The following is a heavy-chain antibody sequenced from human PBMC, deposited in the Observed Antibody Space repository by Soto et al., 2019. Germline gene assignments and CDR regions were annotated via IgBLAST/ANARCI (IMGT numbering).Heavy chain of an antibody. Sequence: PGGSLRLSCAASGFTFSDHYMDWVRQAPGKGLEWVSAISGSGGSTYYADSVKGRFTISRDDSKNTLYLQMNSLRAEDTAVYYCASIQYPYYYYYGMDVWGQGTTVTVSS. CDR1: GFTFSDHY. D-gene: IGHD4-4*01. V-gene: IGHV3-23*01. J-gene: IGHJ6*02. CDR2: ISGSGGST. CDR3: ASIQYPYYYYYGMDV.